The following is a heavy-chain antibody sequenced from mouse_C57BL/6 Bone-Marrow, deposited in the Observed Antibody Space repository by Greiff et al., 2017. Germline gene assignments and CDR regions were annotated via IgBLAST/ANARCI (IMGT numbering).Heavy chain of an antibody. CDR2: IYPSDSET. CDR3: AREEWLLTWFAY. V-gene: IGHV1-61*01. J-gene: IGHJ3*01. Sequence: QVQLQQPGAELVRPGSSVKLSCKASGYTFTSYWMDWVKQRPGQGLEWIGNIYPSDSETHYNQKFKDKATLTVDKSSSTAYMQLSSLTSEDSAVYYCAREEWLLTWFAYWGQGTLVTVSA. D-gene: IGHD2-3*01. CDR1: GYTFTSYW.